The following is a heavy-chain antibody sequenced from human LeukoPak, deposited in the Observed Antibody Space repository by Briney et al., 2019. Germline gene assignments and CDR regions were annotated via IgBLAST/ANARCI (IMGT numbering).Heavy chain of an antibody. CDR1: GFTFSSYG. J-gene: IGHJ4*02. CDR3: AKTPYDIPWGYFDY. Sequence: PGGSLRLSCAASGFTFSSYGMHWVRQAPGKGLEWVAVISYDGSNKYYADSVKGRFTISRDNSKNTLYLQMNSLRAEDTAVYYCAKTPYDIPWGYFDYWGQGTLVTVSS. D-gene: IGHD3-22*01. V-gene: IGHV3-30*18. CDR2: ISYDGSNK.